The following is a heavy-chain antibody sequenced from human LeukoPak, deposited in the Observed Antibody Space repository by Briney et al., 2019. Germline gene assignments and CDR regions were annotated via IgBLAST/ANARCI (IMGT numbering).Heavy chain of an antibody. Sequence: GGSLRLSCAASGFTFSSYAMHWVRQAPGKGLEWVAVISYDGSNKYYADSVKGRFTISRDNSKNTLYLQMNSLRAEDTAVYYCASGIAVAGTYQDYWGQGTLVTVSS. J-gene: IGHJ4*02. D-gene: IGHD6-19*01. CDR1: GFTFSSYA. CDR3: ASGIAVAGTYQDY. CDR2: ISYDGSNK. V-gene: IGHV3-30-3*01.